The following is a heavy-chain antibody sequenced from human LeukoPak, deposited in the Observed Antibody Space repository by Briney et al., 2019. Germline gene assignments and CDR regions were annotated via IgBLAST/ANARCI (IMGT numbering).Heavy chain of an antibody. CDR2: INPSGGSA. V-gene: IGHV1-46*01. CDR3: ARGWELRGY. D-gene: IGHD1-26*01. Sequence: ASVTVSCKASGYTFTSYYMHWVRQAPGPGLERMGIINPSGGSASYAQQFLGRVTMTRDTSTSTVYMELSSRRSEDTAVYYCARGWELRGYWGQGTLVTVSS. J-gene: IGHJ4*02. CDR1: GYTFTSYY.